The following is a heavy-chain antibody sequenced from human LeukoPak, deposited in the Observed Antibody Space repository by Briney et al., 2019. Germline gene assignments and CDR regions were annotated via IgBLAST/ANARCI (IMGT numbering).Heavy chain of an antibody. CDR3: ARVTWELLLYYFDY. J-gene: IGHJ4*02. V-gene: IGHV1-2*02. D-gene: IGHD1-26*01. CDR1: GYTFTGYY. Sequence: ASVKVSCKASGYTFTGYYMHWVRQAPGQGLERMGWINPNSGGTNYAQKFQGRVTMTRDTSISTAYMELSRLRSDDTAVYYCARVTWELLLYYFDYWGQGTLVTVSS. CDR2: INPNSGGT.